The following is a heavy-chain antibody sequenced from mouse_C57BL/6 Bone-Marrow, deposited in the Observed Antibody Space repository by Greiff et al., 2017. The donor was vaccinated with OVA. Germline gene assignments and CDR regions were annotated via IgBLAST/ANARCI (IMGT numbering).Heavy chain of an antibody. CDR1: GFNIKDDY. CDR3: TLYYYGYAMDY. V-gene: IGHV14-4*01. J-gene: IGHJ4*01. CDR2: IDPENGDT. D-gene: IGHD1-1*01. Sequence: VQLQQSGAELVRPGASVKLSCTASGFNIKDDYMHWVKQRPEQGLEWIGWIDPENGDTEYASKFQGKATITADTSSTTAYLQLSSLTSDDTAVYYCTLYYYGYAMDYWGQGTSVTVSS.